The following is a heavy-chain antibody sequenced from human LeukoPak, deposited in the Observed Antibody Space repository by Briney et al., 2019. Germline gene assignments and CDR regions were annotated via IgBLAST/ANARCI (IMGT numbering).Heavy chain of an antibody. CDR2: IYHSGST. V-gene: IGHV4-30-2*01. J-gene: IGHJ6*03. CDR3: ARECPVVPAATPYYYYYMDV. D-gene: IGHD2-2*01. Sequence: PSETLSLTFTVSGGSISSGGYYWSWIRQPPGKGLEWIGYIYHSGSTYYNPSLKSRVTISVDRSKNQFSLKLSSVTAADTAVYYCARECPVVPAATPYYYYYMDVWGKGTTVTVSS. CDR1: GGSISSGGYY.